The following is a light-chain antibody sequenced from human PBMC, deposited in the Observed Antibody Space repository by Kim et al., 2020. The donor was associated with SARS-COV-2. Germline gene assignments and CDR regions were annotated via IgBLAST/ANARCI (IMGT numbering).Light chain of an antibody. CDR1: QSVNNK. CDR2: DTS. J-gene: IGKJ4*01. CDR3: QQYNNWPLT. V-gene: IGKV3-15*01. Sequence: PGERATLSCRASQSVNNKLAWYQQKPGQPPRLLIYDTSTRASVTPGRLSGTGSGTEFTLTISSLQSEDFAVYLCQQYNNWPLTFGGWTKLEI.